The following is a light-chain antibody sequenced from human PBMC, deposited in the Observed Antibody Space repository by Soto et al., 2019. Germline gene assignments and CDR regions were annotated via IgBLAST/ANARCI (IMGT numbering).Light chain of an antibody. CDR2: DAS. Sequence: DIQMTQSPSTLSASVGDRVTITCRASQSISSWLAWDQQKPGKAPKLLIYDASSLESGVPSRFSGSGSGTEFTLTISSLQPDDFATSYCQQYNSYSWTFGQGTKVEIK. CDR1: QSISSW. CDR3: QQYNSYSWT. J-gene: IGKJ1*01. V-gene: IGKV1-5*01.